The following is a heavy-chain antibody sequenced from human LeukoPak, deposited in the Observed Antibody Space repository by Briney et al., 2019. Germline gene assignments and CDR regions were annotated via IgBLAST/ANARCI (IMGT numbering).Heavy chain of an antibody. V-gene: IGHV4-39*02. D-gene: IGHD1-1*01. CDR3: ARDGPWKSDY. J-gene: IGHJ4*02. CDR2: ICSGGNT. Sequence: PSETLSLTCTVSGGSVSTSYYWGWIRQPPGQDLEWIGSICSGGNTCYNPSLESRVTIFADSSKNQFSLKLTSVTAADTAVYYCARDGPWKSDYGGQGTLVTVSS. CDR1: GGSVSTSYY.